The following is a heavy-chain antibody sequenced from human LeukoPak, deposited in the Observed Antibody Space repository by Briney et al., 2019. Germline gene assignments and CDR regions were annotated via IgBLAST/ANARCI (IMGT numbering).Heavy chain of an antibody. V-gene: IGHV3-74*03. CDR3: ARVMGLYSSAWELEY. D-gene: IGHD6-25*01. CDR1: GFTFSSHW. CDR2: IPSDGTTT. J-gene: IGHJ4*02. Sequence: PGGSLRLSCAVSGFTFSSHWMHWVRQAPGKGLVWVSRIPSDGTTTTYADFVKGRFTISRDDAKNTLYLQMNNLRVEDTAVYYCARVMGLYSSAWELEYWGQGALVTVSS.